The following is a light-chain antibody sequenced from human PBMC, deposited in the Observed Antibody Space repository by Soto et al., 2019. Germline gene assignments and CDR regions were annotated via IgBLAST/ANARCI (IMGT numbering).Light chain of an antibody. Sequence: IQLTQSPSSLAASVGDRVTITCRASQTITNYLNWYQQQSGKAPKLLIYATDTLQSGVPSRFSGSGSGTEFTLTISSLQPDDFATYYCQQYNSYRITFGQGTRLEIK. CDR1: QTITNY. CDR2: ATD. CDR3: QQYNSYRIT. J-gene: IGKJ5*01. V-gene: IGKV1-39*01.